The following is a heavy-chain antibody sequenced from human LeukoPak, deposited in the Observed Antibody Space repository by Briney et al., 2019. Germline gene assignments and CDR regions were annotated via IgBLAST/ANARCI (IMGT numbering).Heavy chain of an antibody. D-gene: IGHD3-10*01. J-gene: IGHJ4*02. CDR2: MSPNSGDT. CDR3: ARAVVARYHGAGSYFLTYAY. Sequence: GASVKVSCKPSGYTFTSYEFNWVRQATGQRPEWMGWMSPNSGDTGYAQKFQDRVKITRNTSISTAYMELSSLRSDDTAVFFCARAVVARYHGAGSYFLTYAYCGQGTLVTVSS. V-gene: IGHV1-8*01. CDR1: GYTFTSYE.